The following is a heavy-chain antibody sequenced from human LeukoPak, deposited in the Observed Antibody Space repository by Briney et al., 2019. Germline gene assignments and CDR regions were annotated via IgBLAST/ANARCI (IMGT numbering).Heavy chain of an antibody. CDR2: ISGSGGST. Sequence: GGSLRPSCAAPGFTFSSYAMSWVRQAPGKGLEWVSAISGSGGSTYYADSVKGRFTISRDNSKNTLYLQMNSLRAEDTAVYYCATRPYGSGSYYPYWGQGTLVTVSS. D-gene: IGHD3-10*01. CDR1: GFTFSSYA. J-gene: IGHJ4*02. V-gene: IGHV3-23*01. CDR3: ATRPYGSGSYYPY.